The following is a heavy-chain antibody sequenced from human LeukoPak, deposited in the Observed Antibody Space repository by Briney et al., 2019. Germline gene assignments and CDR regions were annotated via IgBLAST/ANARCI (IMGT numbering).Heavy chain of an antibody. Sequence: GASVKVSCKASGGTFSSYAISWVRQAPGQGLEWMGRIIPIFGTANYAQKFQGRVTITTDESTSTAYMELSSLRSEDTAVYYCARDLLFDCGGTYYFDYWGQGTLVTVSS. V-gene: IGHV1-69*05. D-gene: IGHD2-15*01. J-gene: IGHJ4*02. CDR2: IIPIFGTA. CDR1: GGTFSSYA. CDR3: ARDLLFDCGGTYYFDY.